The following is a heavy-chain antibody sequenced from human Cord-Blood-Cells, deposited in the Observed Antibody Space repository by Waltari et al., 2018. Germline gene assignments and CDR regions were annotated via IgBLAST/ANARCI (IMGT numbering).Heavy chain of an antibody. CDR2: INHSGST. Sequence: QVQLQQWGAGLLKPSETLSLTCAVYGGSFSGYYWRWIRQPPGKGLEWIGEINHSGSTNYNPSLKSRVTISVDTSKNQFSLRLSSVTAADTAVYYCARGFGLVRYGMDVWGQGTTVTVSS. CDR3: ARGFGLVRYGMDV. CDR1: GGSFSGYY. V-gene: IGHV4-34*01. J-gene: IGHJ6*02. D-gene: IGHD3-3*01.